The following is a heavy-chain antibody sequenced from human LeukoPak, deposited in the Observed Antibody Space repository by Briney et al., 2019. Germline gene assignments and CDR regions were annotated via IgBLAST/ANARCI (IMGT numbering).Heavy chain of an antibody. CDR2: IKQDGSEK. Sequence: GGSLRLSCAASGFTFSSYWMSWVRQAPGKGLEWVANIKQDGSEKYYVDSVKGRFTISRDNAKNSLYLQMNSLRVDDTAVYYCAKESGTSRPFDCWGQGTLVTVSS. CDR3: AKESGTSRPFDC. V-gene: IGHV3-7*03. D-gene: IGHD1-26*01. CDR1: GFTFSSYW. J-gene: IGHJ4*02.